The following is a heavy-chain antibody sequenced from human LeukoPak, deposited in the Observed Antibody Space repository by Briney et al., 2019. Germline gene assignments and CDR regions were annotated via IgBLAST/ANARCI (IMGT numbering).Heavy chain of an antibody. Sequence: GRSLRLSCAASGFTFSSYGMQWFRQAPDKGLEWVAAISNDGSNKYYADSVKGRFTISRDNSKNTLYLQMNSLRAEDTAVYYCAKVDIVATIDAGRLVDYWGRGTLVTVSS. J-gene: IGHJ4*02. CDR3: AKVDIVATIDAGRLVDY. CDR1: GFTFSSYG. D-gene: IGHD5-12*01. CDR2: ISNDGSNK. V-gene: IGHV3-30*18.